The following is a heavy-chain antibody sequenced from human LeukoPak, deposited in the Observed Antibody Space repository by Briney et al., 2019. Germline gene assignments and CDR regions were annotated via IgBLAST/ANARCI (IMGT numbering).Heavy chain of an antibody. V-gene: IGHV4-61*01. CDR1: GGSVSSGSYY. J-gene: IGHJ4*02. CDR3: ARDGWFGEGDYFDY. Sequence: SETLSLTCTVSGGSVSSGSYYWSWIRQPPGKGLEWIGYIYYNGSTNYNPSLKSRVTISVDTSKNQFSLKLSSVTAADTAVYYCARDGWFGEGDYFDYWGQGTLVTVSS. CDR2: IYYNGST. D-gene: IGHD3-10*01.